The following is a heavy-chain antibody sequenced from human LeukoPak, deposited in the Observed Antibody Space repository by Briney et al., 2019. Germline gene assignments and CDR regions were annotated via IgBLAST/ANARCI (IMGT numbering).Heavy chain of an antibody. CDR3: APGIAAADPFDY. J-gene: IGHJ4*02. CDR1: GFTLSSYS. D-gene: IGHD6-13*01. V-gene: IGHV3-21*01. Sequence: GGSLRLSCAASGFTLSSYSMNWVRPAPGKGLEWVSSISSSSSYIYYADSVKGRFTISRDNAKNSLYLQINSLRAEDTAVYYCAPGIAAADPFDYWGQGTLVTVSS. CDR2: ISSSSSYI.